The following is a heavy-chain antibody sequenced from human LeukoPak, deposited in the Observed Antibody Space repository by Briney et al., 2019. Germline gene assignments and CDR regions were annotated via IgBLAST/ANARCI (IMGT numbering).Heavy chain of an antibody. Sequence: SETLSLTCTVSGGSISGCYWSWIRQPPGKGLEWIAYIYFTGTTNYNPSLQSRVTISVDTSKNQFSLRLTSVTAADTAVYYCARFSDYYDSSGHYLDYWGQGTLVAVSS. CDR1: GGSISGCY. J-gene: IGHJ4*02. CDR2: IYFTGTT. CDR3: ARFSDYYDSSGHYLDY. D-gene: IGHD3-22*01. V-gene: IGHV4-59*08.